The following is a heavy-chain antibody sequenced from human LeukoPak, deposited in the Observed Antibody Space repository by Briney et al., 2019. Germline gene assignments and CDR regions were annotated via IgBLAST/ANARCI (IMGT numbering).Heavy chain of an antibody. CDR2: ISSSSSYI. D-gene: IGHD3-10*01. Sequence: PGGSLRLSCAASGFTFSSYSMNWVRQAPGKGLEWVSSISSSSSYIYYADSVKGRFTISRDNAKNSLYLQMNSLRAEDTAVYYCAREECITSRAFDIWGQGTMVTVSS. CDR1: GFTFSSYS. V-gene: IGHV3-21*01. J-gene: IGHJ3*02. CDR3: AREECITSRAFDI.